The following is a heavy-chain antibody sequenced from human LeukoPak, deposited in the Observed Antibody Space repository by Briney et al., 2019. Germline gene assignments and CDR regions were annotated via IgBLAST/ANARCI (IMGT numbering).Heavy chain of an antibody. V-gene: IGHV3-21*01. Sequence: KTGGSLRLSCAASGLTFSRYSINWVRQAPGEGLEWVSSISGDGNYIYYADSMKGRFTVSRDNAKNSLYLQMDSLRDEDTAVYYCARGHSGSYQRTDAFDIWGQGTMVTVSS. CDR3: ARGHSGSYQRTDAFDI. D-gene: IGHD1-26*01. CDR1: GLTFSRYS. J-gene: IGHJ3*02. CDR2: ISGDGNYI.